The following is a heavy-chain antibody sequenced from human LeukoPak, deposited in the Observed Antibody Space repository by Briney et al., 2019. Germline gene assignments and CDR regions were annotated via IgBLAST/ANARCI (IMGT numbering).Heavy chain of an antibody. CDR2: IIPILGIA. CDR3: ARDARDGYNAYYYYGMDV. V-gene: IGHV1-69*04. D-gene: IGHD5-24*01. Sequence: ASVKVSCKASGGTFSSYAISWVRQAPGQGLEWMGRIIPILGIANYAQKFQGRVTITADKSTGTAYMELSSLRSEDTAVYYCARDARDGYNAYYYYGMDVWGQGTTVTVSS. CDR1: GGTFSSYA. J-gene: IGHJ6*02.